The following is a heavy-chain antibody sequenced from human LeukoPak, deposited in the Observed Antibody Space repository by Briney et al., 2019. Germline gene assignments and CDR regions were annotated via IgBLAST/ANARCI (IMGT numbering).Heavy chain of an antibody. CDR1: GGSISSSSYY. V-gene: IGHV4-61*05. CDR3: ARVTGYVMEDYFDY. D-gene: IGHD6-13*01. J-gene: IGHJ4*02. Sequence: SETLSLTCTVSGGSISSSSYYWGWIRQPPGKGLEWIGYIYYSGSTNYNPSLKSRVTISVDTSKNQFSLRLSSVTAADTAVYYCARVTGYVMEDYFDYWGQRTLVTVSS. CDR2: IYYSGST.